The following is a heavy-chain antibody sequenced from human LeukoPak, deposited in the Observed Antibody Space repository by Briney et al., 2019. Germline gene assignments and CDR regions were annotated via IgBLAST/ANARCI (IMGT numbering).Heavy chain of an antibody. CDR1: GGSISSYY. CDR3: ARDRIVVVPAYYYHMDV. CDR2: IYTSGST. J-gene: IGHJ6*03. D-gene: IGHD2-2*01. Sequence: PSETLSLTCTVSGGSISSYYWSWIRQPAGKGLEWIGRIYTSGSTNYNPSLKSRVTMSVDTSKNQFSLKLSSVTAADTAVYYCARDRIVVVPAYYYHMDVWGKGTTVTVSS. V-gene: IGHV4-4*07.